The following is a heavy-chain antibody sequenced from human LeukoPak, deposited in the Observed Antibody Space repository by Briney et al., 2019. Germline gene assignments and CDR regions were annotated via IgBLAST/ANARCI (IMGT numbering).Heavy chain of an antibody. D-gene: IGHD1-26*01. V-gene: IGHV4-59*11. CDR1: GGSISSHY. Sequence: SETLSLTCTASGGSISSHYWSWIRQPPGKGLEWIGYIYYSGSTNYNPSLKSRVTISVDTSKNQFSLKLSSVTAADTAVYYCARASDTTNRPFDYWGQGTLVTVSS. J-gene: IGHJ4*02. CDR2: IYYSGST. CDR3: ARASDTTNRPFDY.